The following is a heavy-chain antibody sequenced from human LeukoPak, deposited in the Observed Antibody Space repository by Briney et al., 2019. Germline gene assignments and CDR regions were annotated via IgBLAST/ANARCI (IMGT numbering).Heavy chain of an antibody. CDR1: GFTFSSYS. D-gene: IGHD6-6*01. V-gene: IGHV3-30*03. CDR3: ARDKSIAASPFDP. Sequence: GGSLRLSCAASGFTFSSYSMNWVRQAPGKGLEWVAVISYDGSNKYYADSVKGRFTISRDNSKNTLYLQMNSLRAEDTAVYYCARDKSIAASPFDPWGQGTLVTVSS. CDR2: ISYDGSNK. J-gene: IGHJ5*02.